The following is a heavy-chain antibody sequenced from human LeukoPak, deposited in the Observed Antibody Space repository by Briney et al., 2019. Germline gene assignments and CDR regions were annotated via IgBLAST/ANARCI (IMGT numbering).Heavy chain of an antibody. CDR1: GGSFSGYY. Sequence: SETLSLTCAVYGGSFSGYYWSWIRQHPEKGLEWIGYIYYSGSTYYNPSLKSRVTISVDTSKNQFSLKLSSVTAADTAVYYCARAMIVVAYFDYWGQGTLVTVSS. CDR3: ARAMIVVAYFDY. J-gene: IGHJ4*02. V-gene: IGHV4-31*11. CDR2: IYYSGST. D-gene: IGHD3-22*01.